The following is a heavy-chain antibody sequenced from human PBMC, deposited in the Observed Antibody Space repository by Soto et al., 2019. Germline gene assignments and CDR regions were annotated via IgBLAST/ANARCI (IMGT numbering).Heavy chain of an antibody. Sequence: GGSLRLSCAASGFTVSSYYISWVRQAPGKGLEWVSITYSSGSTFYADSVEGRFTISRDSSKNILYLQMNSLRAEDTAVYYCARDRSGNDAFDVWGQGTKVTVSS. CDR3: ARDRSGNDAFDV. J-gene: IGHJ3*01. CDR1: GFTVSSYY. D-gene: IGHD1-26*01. V-gene: IGHV3-66*01. CDR2: TYSSGST.